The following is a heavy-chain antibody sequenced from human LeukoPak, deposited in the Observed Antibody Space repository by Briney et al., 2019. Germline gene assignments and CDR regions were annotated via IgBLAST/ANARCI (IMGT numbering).Heavy chain of an antibody. CDR1: GGSIRSKDY. V-gene: IGHV4-59*12. CDR3: VRDRVTGRFFGMDV. D-gene: IGHD3-9*01. J-gene: IGHJ6*02. Sequence: SETLSLTCSVSGGSIRSKDYWRWIRQSPRKRLECIGYIYNSAITNYNPHLKSRVTISPDTSKNQFSLELTSVTAADTATYYCVRDRVTGRFFGMDVWGQGTTIIVSS. CDR2: IYNSAIT.